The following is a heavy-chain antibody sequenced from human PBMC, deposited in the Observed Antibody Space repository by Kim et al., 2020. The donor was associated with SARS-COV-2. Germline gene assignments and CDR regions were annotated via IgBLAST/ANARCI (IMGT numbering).Heavy chain of an antibody. J-gene: IGHJ6*02. CDR3: AKDLVVPAAMGGYYYYGMDV. Sequence: RLTISRDNSKNTLYLQMNSLRAEDTAVYYCAKDLVVPAAMGGYYYYGMDVWGQGTTVTVSS. V-gene: IGHV3-30*02. D-gene: IGHD2-2*01.